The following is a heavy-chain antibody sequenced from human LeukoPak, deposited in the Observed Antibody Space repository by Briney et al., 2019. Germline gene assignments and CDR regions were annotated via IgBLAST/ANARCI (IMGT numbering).Heavy chain of an antibody. Sequence: ASVKVSCKASGYTFTSYDINWVRQATGQGLEWMGWMNLNSGNTGYAQKFQGRVTMTRNTSISTAYMELSSLRSEDTAVYYCARVSGEWIQLWLRGYYYGMDVWGQGTTVTVSS. V-gene: IGHV1-8*01. CDR3: ARVSGEWIQLWLRGYYYGMDV. CDR1: GYTFTSYD. CDR2: MNLNSGNT. J-gene: IGHJ6*02. D-gene: IGHD5-18*01.